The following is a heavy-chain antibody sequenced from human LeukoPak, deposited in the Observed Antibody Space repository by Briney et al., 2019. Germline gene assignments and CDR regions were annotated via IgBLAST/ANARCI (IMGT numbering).Heavy chain of an antibody. D-gene: IGHD6-13*01. J-gene: IGHJ4*02. CDR2: ISYDGSNK. Sequence: GGSLRLSCAASGFTFSSYAMHWVRQAPGKGLEWVAVISYDGSNKYYADSVKGRFTISRDNSKNTLYLQMNSLRAEDTAVYYCARDTESSSWSGVFVYWGQGTLVTVSS. CDR1: GFTFSSYA. V-gene: IGHV3-30*04. CDR3: ARDTESSSWSGVFVY.